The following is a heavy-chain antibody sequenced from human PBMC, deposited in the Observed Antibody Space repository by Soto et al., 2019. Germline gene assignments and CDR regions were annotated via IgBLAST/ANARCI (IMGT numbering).Heavy chain of an antibody. CDR3: ARSLTKVTGLVKNDAFDI. D-gene: IGHD4-4*01. J-gene: IGHJ3*02. V-gene: IGHV1-2*04. Sequence: QVQLVQSGAEVKKPGASVKVSCKASGYTFTGYYMHWVRQAPGQVLEWLGWINPNSGGTNYAQKFQGWVTMSRATSISTAYMELSRLRADDTAVYYCARSLTKVTGLVKNDAFDIWGQGTMVTVSS. CDR1: GYTFTGYY. CDR2: INPNSGGT.